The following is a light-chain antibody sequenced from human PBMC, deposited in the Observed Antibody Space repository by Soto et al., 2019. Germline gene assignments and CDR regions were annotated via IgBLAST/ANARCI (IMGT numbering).Light chain of an antibody. CDR3: QQYDSSPKT. V-gene: IGKV3-20*01. CDR2: GAS. J-gene: IGKJ1*01. Sequence: EIVLTQSPGTLSLSPGERATLSCRASQSVSSSYLAWYQQKPGQAPRLLIYGASSRATGIPDRVSGSGSGTDVTLTISRLEPEDSAVYYCQQYDSSPKTFGKGTKVEIK. CDR1: QSVSSSY.